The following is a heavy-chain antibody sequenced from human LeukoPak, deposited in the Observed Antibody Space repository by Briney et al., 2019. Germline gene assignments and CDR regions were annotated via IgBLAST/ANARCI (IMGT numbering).Heavy chain of an antibody. Sequence: GGSLRLSCAASGFTFSSYWMSWVRQAPGKGLEWVANIKQDGSEKYYVDSVKGRFTISRDNAKNSLYLQMNSLGAEDTAVYYCARGCSGGSCYEWYFDLWGRGTLVTVSS. CDR2: IKQDGSEK. CDR3: ARGCSGGSCYEWYFDL. J-gene: IGHJ2*01. D-gene: IGHD2-15*01. V-gene: IGHV3-7*04. CDR1: GFTFSSYW.